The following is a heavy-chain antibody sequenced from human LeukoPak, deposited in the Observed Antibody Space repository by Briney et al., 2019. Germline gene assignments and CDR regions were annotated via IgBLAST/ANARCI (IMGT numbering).Heavy chain of an antibody. D-gene: IGHD5-18*01. V-gene: IGHV1-2*02. J-gene: IGHJ4*02. CDR1: GGTFSSYA. CDR3: ARRGYSYAPDY. CDR2: INPNNGGT. Sequence: ASVKVSCKASGGTFSSYAISWVRQAPGQGLECIGWINPNNGGTDYAQRFQGRVTMTRDTSISTAYMELSGLKSDDTAVYFCARRGYSYAPDYWGQGTLVTVSS.